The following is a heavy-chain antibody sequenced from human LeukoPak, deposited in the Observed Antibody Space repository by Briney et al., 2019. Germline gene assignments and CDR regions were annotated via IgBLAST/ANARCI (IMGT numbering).Heavy chain of an antibody. CDR2: ISAYNGNT. CDR1: GYTFTSYG. Sequence: ASVKVSCKASGYTFTSYGISWVRQAPGQGLEWMGWISAYNGNTNYAQKFQGRVTMTTDTSTSTAYMELRSLRSDETAVYYCARDRDAVWELLRRDLDYWGQGTLITVSS. D-gene: IGHD1-26*01. J-gene: IGHJ4*02. CDR3: ARDRDAVWELLRRDLDY. V-gene: IGHV1-18*01.